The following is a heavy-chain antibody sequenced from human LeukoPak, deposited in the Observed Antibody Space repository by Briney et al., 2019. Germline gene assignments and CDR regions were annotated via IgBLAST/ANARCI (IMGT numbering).Heavy chain of an antibody. V-gene: IGHV3-7*01. Sequence: WGSLTLSCTASGFTFSDYWMSWVRQAPGKGLEWVANIKQGGSEKYYVDSVKGRFTISRDNAKKSLYLQMNSLIAADAAVYYCWREGRRCVSYNYYYHYMDVWGTGTTVTVSS. CDR1: GFTFSDYW. CDR2: IKQGGSEK. J-gene: IGHJ6*03. CDR3: WREGRRCVSYNYYYHYMDV. D-gene: IGHD1-26*01.